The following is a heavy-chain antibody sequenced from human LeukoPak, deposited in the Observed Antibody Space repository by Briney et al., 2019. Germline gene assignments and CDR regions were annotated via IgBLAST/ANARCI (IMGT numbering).Heavy chain of an antibody. CDR3: ARGRLVDFDC. J-gene: IGHJ4*02. V-gene: IGHV4-59*01. CDR1: GGSISNYY. CDR2: IYYSGST. Sequence: PSETLSLTCSVSGGSISNYYWSWIRQTPGKGLEWIGYIYYSGSTNYNPSLNSRVTISVDTSKNQFSLKLSSVTAADTAVYYCARGRLVDFDCWGQGTLVTVSS. D-gene: IGHD6-19*01.